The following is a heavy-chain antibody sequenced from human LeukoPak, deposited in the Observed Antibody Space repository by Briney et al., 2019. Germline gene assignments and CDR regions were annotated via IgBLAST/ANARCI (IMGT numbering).Heavy chain of an antibody. CDR2: MDENGREI. V-gene: IGHV3-7*03. J-gene: IGHJ4*02. CDR1: GFIFSDFS. D-gene: IGHD4-23*01. Sequence: PWGSLRLSCAVSGFIFSDFSMSWVRQAPGKGLEWVAKMDENGREIFYVDSVKGRFTISRDNSKNTLYLQMNSLRAEDTAVYYCARRAGGYSHPYDYWGQGILVTVSS. CDR3: ARRAGGYSHPYDY.